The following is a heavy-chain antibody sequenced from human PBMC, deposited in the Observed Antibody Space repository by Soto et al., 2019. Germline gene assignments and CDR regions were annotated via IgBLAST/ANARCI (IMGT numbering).Heavy chain of an antibody. J-gene: IGHJ4*02. D-gene: IGHD2-2*03. V-gene: IGHV3-74*01. CDR1: GFTFSSYW. CDR2: INSDGSST. CDR3: ARDLDIVVVPWGIDY. Sequence: EVHLVESGGGLVQPGWSLRLSCVASGFTFSSYWMHWVRQAPGKGLVWVSRINSDGSSTSYADSVKGRFTISRDNAKNTLYLQMNSLRAEDTAVYYCARDLDIVVVPWGIDYWGQGTLVTVSS.